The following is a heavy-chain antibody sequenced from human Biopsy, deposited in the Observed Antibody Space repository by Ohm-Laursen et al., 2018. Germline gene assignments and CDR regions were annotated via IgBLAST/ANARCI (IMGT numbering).Heavy chain of an antibody. V-gene: IGHV1-69*06. Sequence: SSVKVSCKAPGDTFSNYGVNWVRQAPGQGLEWLGGNIPILGTGNYAQKFQDRVTVAADTSTSTATMELRSLRSDGTAVYYCATKLTGYFHHWGQGTLVIVSS. D-gene: IGHD3-9*01. CDR2: NIPILGTG. CDR1: GDTFSNYG. CDR3: ATKLTGYFHH. J-gene: IGHJ1*01.